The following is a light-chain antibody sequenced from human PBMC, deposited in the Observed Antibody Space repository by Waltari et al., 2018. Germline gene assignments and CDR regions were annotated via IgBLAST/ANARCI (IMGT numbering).Light chain of an antibody. Sequence: EVVLTQSPATLSLSPGDRATLSCRASQSVTTDLAWYQQRRGQAPRLLIYDSSARATGIPARFSGSGSGTDFTLTISGLEPGDFAVYYCHQRSNWPLTFGPGTKVDFK. V-gene: IGKV3-11*01. CDR3: HQRSNWPLT. CDR1: QSVTTD. J-gene: IGKJ3*01. CDR2: DSS.